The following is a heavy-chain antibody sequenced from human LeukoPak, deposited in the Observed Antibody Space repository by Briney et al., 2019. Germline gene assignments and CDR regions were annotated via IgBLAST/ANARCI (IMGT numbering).Heavy chain of an antibody. CDR2: IIPILGIA. CDR3: AREPDYVWESYRQFDY. CDR1: GGTFSSYA. V-gene: IGHV1-69*04. D-gene: IGHD3-16*02. Sequence: AVKVSCKSSGGTFSSYAFSWLRQAPGQGLEWMGRIIPILGIANYAQKFQGRVTITADKSTSTAYMELSSLRSEDTAVYYCAREPDYVWESYRQFDYWGQGTLVTVSS. J-gene: IGHJ4*02.